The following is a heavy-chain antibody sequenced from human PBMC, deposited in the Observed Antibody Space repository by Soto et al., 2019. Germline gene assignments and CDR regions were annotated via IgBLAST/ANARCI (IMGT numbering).Heavy chain of an antibody. J-gene: IGHJ6*02. Sequence: QVQLVQSGAEVKKPGSSVKVSCKASGGTFSSYAISWVRQAPGQGLEWMGGIIPIFGTANYAQKFQGRVTITAAESTSKAYMELSSLRSEDTAVYYCARPYCSGGSCTLNYYGMDVWGQGTTVTVSS. D-gene: IGHD2-15*01. V-gene: IGHV1-69*01. CDR1: GGTFSSYA. CDR3: ARPYCSGGSCTLNYYGMDV. CDR2: IIPIFGTA.